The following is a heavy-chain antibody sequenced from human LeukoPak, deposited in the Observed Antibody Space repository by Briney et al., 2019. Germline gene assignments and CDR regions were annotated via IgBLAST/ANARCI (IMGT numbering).Heavy chain of an antibody. Sequence: GASVTVSCKASGYTFTSYYMHWVRQAPGQGLEWMGIINPSGGSTSYAQKFQGRVTMTRDTSTSTVYMELSSLRSEDTAVYYCARDKARGYGGYAPPRYYYYGMDVWGQGTTVTVSS. CDR3: ARDKARGYGGYAPPRYYYYGMDV. CDR1: GYTFTSYY. D-gene: IGHD5-12*01. J-gene: IGHJ6*02. CDR2: INPSGGST. V-gene: IGHV1-46*01.